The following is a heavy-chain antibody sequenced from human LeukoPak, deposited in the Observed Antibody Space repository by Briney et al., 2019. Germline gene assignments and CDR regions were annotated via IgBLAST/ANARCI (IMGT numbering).Heavy chain of an antibody. Sequence: PGGSLRLCCSASGFTFSSYAMHWVRQSPGKGLEYADFVKGRFTISRDNSENTLYLQMTNLRPEDTAVYYCAKPARGLGIQYGLDTWGQGTQVTVSS. CDR3: AKPARGLGIQYGLDT. J-gene: IGHJ5*02. D-gene: IGHD3-16*01. V-gene: IGHV3-64D*06. CDR1: GFTFSSYA.